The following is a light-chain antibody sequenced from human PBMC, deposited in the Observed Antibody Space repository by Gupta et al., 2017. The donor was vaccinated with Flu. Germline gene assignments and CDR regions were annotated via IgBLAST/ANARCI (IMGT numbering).Light chain of an antibody. V-gene: IGKV2-30*02. CDR2: KVS. Sequence: DVVMTQSPLSLPVTLGQAASIYCKSSQSLVHSDGNNYLNCFMQRPGQSPRRLIYKVSNRDAGVPDRFSGSGSGTDFTLKISRGEAEDFGVYYCRQAKHWPPYSCGQGTXLEIK. CDR3: RQAKHWPPYS. CDR1: QSLVHSDGNNY. J-gene: IGKJ2*03.